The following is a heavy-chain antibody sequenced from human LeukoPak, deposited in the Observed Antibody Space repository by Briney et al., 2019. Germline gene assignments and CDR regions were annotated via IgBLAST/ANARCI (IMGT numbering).Heavy chain of an antibody. CDR1: GGSISSGGYY. J-gene: IGHJ3*02. CDR2: IYYSGST. Sequence: SETLSLTCTVSGGSISSGGYYWSWIRQHPGKGLEWIGYIYYSGSTYYNPSLKSRVTISVDTSRNQFSLKLSSVTAADTAVYYCARDLYDILTGSYDAFDIWGQGTMVTVSP. CDR3: ARDLYDILTGSYDAFDI. V-gene: IGHV4-31*03. D-gene: IGHD3-9*01.